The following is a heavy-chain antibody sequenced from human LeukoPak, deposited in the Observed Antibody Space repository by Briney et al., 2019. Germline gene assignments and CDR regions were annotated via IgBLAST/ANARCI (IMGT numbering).Heavy chain of an antibody. J-gene: IGHJ4*02. Sequence: GGSLRLSCAASGFTFSSYAMSWVRQAPGKGLEWVSAISSSGGITYYADFVKGRFTISRDNSKNTLYPQMNSLRAEDTAVYYCAKGTMDGGQYYYDSSGGQGTLVTVSS. D-gene: IGHD3-22*01. CDR1: GFTFSSYA. CDR2: ISSSGGIT. V-gene: IGHV3-23*01. CDR3: AKGTMDGGQYYYDSS.